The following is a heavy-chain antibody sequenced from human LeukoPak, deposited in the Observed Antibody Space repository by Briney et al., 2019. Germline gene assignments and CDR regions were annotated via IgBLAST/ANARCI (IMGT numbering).Heavy chain of an antibody. CDR1: GGTFSSYA. CDR2: IIPIFGTA. D-gene: IGHD3-22*01. Sequence: ASVKVSCKASGGTFSSYAISWVRQAPGQGLEWMGGIIPIFGTANYAQKFQGRVTITADESTSTAYMELSSLRSEDTAVYYCARVGNYYDSSGYYYKTQCYFDYWGQGTLVTVSS. V-gene: IGHV1-69*13. CDR3: ARVGNYYDSSGYYYKTQCYFDY. J-gene: IGHJ4*02.